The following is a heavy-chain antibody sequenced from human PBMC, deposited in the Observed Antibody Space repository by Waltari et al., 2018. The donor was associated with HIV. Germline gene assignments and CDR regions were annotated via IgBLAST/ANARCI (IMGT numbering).Heavy chain of an antibody. J-gene: IGHJ4*02. Sequence: QVQLVQSGAEVKKPGASVKVSCKASGYSFTGYYMHWVRQAPGQGLEWMGRINPNSGGTNYAQKFQGRVTMTRDTSISTAYMELSRLRSDDTAVYYCARSRGSSGYQFDYWGQGTLVTVSS. CDR3: ARSRGSSGYQFDY. CDR1: GYSFTGYY. D-gene: IGHD3-22*01. CDR2: INPNSGGT. V-gene: IGHV1-2*06.